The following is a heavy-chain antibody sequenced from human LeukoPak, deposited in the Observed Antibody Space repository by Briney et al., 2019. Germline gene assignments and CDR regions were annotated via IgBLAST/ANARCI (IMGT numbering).Heavy chain of an antibody. Sequence: GESLKISCKGSGYTFTSYWIAWVRQMPGKGLEWMGIIYPTDSDTRYSPSFQGHVSISADKSISTAYLQWSSLKASDTAIYYCARPGDSGGYEALGYWGQGTLVTVSS. CDR1: GYTFTSYW. D-gene: IGHD5-12*01. V-gene: IGHV5-51*01. CDR2: IYPTDSDT. CDR3: ARPGDSGGYEALGY. J-gene: IGHJ4*02.